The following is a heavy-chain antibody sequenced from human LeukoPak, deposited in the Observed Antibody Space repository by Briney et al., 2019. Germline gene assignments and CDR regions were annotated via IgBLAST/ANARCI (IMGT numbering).Heavy chain of an antibody. CDR3: ASCNDSSGYFAY. CDR1: GYTFTDYA. CDR2: VKTNTGNP. J-gene: IGHJ4*02. V-gene: IGHV7-4-1*02. Sequence: GASVKVSCKPSGYTFTDYAINWVRQAPGQGLEYMGWVKTNTGNPTYAQGFTGRFVFSSDSSVSTAYLQITSLKADDSAIYFCASCNDSSGYFAYWGQGTLVTVSS. D-gene: IGHD3-22*01.